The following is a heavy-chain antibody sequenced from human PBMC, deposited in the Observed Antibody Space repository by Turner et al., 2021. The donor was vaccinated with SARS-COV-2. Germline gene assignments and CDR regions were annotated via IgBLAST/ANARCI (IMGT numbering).Heavy chain of an antibody. V-gene: IGHV1-69*04. CDR2: IIPILGIA. D-gene: IGHD6-13*01. CDR1: GGTFSSHA. J-gene: IGHJ5*02. Sequence: QVQLVQSGAALKKPGSSLKVPCKASGGTFSSHAISWVRQAPGQGLEWLGRIIPILGIANYAQKCQGRVTITADKSTSTAYMELSSLRSEDTAVYNGASLYQGIAAARISWFDPWGQGTLVTVSS. CDR3: ASLYQGIAAARISWFDP.